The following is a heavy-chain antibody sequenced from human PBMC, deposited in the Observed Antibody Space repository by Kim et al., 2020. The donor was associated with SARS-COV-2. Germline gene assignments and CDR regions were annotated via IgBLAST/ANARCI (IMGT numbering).Heavy chain of an antibody. V-gene: IGHV3-21*01. CDR3: ARDLGIAAAGTAVWYYYYGMDV. CDR1: GFTFSSYS. CDR2: ISSSSCYI. Sequence: GGSLRLSCAASGFTFSSYSMNWVRQAPGKGLEWVSSISSSSCYIYYADSVKGRFTISRDNAKNSLYLQMNSLRAEDTAVYYCARDLGIAAAGTAVWYYYYGMDVWGPGTTVTVSS. D-gene: IGHD6-13*01. J-gene: IGHJ6*02.